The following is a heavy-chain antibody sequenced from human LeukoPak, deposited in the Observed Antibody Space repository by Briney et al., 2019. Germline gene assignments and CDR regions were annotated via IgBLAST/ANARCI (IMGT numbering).Heavy chain of an antibody. CDR1: GDSISRYH. CDR3: GRRFHS. CDR2: IFSTGNT. Sequence: AETLSLTCTVSGDSISRYHWTWIRQPPGKGLEYIGYIFSTGNTNYNPSLKSRVTISLDTSKNQFSLMLNSVTAADTAVYYCGRRFHSWGQGTLVTVSS. J-gene: IGHJ4*02. V-gene: IGHV4-59*08.